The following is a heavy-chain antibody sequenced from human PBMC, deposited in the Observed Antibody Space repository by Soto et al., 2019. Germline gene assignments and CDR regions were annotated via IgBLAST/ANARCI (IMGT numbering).Heavy chain of an antibody. Sequence: QVQLVQSGAEVKKPGSSVKVSCTASGGSLRNSVISWVRQAPAQRLGWMGGVIPILGTANYAQKLQGRVTMTAGEAASTAYLSLSSLSQDGTAVYYCARLGHPGHWGPGTLVIVSS. CDR2: VIPILGTA. V-gene: IGHV1-69*01. CDR3: ARLGHPGH. CDR1: GGSLRNSV. J-gene: IGHJ4*02.